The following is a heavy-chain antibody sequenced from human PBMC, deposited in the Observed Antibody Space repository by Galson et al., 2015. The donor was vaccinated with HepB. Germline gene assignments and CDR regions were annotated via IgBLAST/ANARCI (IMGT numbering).Heavy chain of an antibody. J-gene: IGHJ4*02. Sequence: SVKVSCKASGGTFSSYAISWVRQAPGQGLEWMGGVLPVFDTPIYAQKFQDRVTIIADESTSTVYMEMNRLRSEDTAVYYCARDRHNYYDSRGYSGSFDIWGQGTLVTVSS. CDR2: VLPVFDTP. CDR3: ARDRHNYYDSRGYSGSFDI. V-gene: IGHV1-69*13. CDR1: GGTFSSYA. D-gene: IGHD3-22*01.